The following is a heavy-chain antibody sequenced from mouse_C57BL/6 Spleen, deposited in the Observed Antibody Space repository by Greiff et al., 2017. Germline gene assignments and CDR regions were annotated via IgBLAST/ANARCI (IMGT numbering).Heavy chain of an antibody. CDR2: IWSDGST. D-gene: IGHD1-1*01. CDR3: ARHGGNYYGSSYGYAMDY. CDR1: GFSLTSYG. V-gene: IGHV2-6-1*01. J-gene: IGHJ4*01. Sequence: VQLMESGPGLVAPSQSLSITCTVSGFSLTSYGVHWVRQPPGKGLEWLVVIWSDGSTTYNSALKSRLSISKDNSKSQVFLKMNSLQTDDTAMYYCARHGGNYYGSSYGYAMDYWGQGTSVTVSS.